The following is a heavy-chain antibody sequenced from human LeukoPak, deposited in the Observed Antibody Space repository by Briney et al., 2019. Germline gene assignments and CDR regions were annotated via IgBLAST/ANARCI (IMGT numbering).Heavy chain of an antibody. V-gene: IGHV1-8*01. CDR1: GYTFNSYD. CDR3: ARGGAGTYYKRDGWFDP. D-gene: IGHD3-10*01. Sequence: ASVKVSCKASGYTFNSYDINWVRQATGQGLEWMGWMNPNTGNTGYGERFQGGVTMTRDNSISTAYMELNSLTSEDTAVYYCARGGAGTYYKRDGWFDPWGQGTVVTVSS. J-gene: IGHJ5*02. CDR2: MNPNTGNT.